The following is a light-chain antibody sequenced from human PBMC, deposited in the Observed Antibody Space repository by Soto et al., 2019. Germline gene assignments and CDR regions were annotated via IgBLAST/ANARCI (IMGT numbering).Light chain of an antibody. Sequence: EIVLTQSPGTLSLSPGERATLSCRASQSVSSSYLAWYQQKPGQAPRLLIYGASSRATGIPDRFSGSGSGTDFTLTISRLEPEDFAVYYCQQYGSAPPTFGQWTTLEIK. CDR2: GAS. J-gene: IGKJ1*01. CDR1: QSVSSSY. V-gene: IGKV3-20*01. CDR3: QQYGSAPPT.